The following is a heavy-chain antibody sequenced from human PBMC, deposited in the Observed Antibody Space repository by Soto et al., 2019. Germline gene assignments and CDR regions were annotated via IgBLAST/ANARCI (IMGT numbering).Heavy chain of an antibody. V-gene: IGHV5-10-1*01. Sequence: GESLKISCKGSGYSFTSYWISWVRQMPGKGLEWMGRIDPSDSYTNYSPSFRGHVTISADKSISTAYLQWSSLKASDTAMYYCARLSSSSWGYYYYGMDVWGQGTTVTVSS. D-gene: IGHD6-6*01. CDR2: IDPSDSYT. J-gene: IGHJ6*02. CDR1: GYSFTSYW. CDR3: ARLSSSSWGYYYYGMDV.